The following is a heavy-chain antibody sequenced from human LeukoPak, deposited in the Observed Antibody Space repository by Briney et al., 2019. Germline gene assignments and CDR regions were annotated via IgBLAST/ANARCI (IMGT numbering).Heavy chain of an antibody. J-gene: IGHJ5*02. D-gene: IGHD3-16*02. V-gene: IGHV4-34*01. CDR1: GGSFSGYY. CDR3: ARSSALTFGGVIVNWFDP. CDR2: INHSGST. Sequence: PSETLSLTCAVYGGSFSGYYWSWIRQPPGKGLEWIGEINHSGSTNYNPSLKSRVTISVDTSKNQFSLKLSSVTAADTAVYYCARSSALTFGGVIVNWFDPWGQGTLVTVSS.